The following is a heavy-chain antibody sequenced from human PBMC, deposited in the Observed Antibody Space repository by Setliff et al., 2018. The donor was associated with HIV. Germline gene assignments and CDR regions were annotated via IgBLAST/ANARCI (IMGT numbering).Heavy chain of an antibody. Sequence: SETLSLTCAVSGGSFSGYYWSWIRQPPGKGLERIGEINQSGGINYNPSLESRVTISIDTFKNQFSMKLYSVTAADPAVYYCATASGYDLFMGAFDIWGQGTMVTVSS. CDR1: GGSFSGYY. V-gene: IGHV4-34*01. CDR2: INQSGGI. CDR3: ATASGYDLFMGAFDI. J-gene: IGHJ3*02. D-gene: IGHD5-12*01.